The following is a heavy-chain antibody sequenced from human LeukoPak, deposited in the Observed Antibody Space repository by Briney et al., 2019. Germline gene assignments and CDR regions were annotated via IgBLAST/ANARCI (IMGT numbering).Heavy chain of an antibody. V-gene: IGHV4-34*01. CDR1: GGSFSGYY. CDR3: ASSRYCSSTSCHLLYVY. J-gene: IGHJ4*02. D-gene: IGHD2-2*01. Sequence: PSETLSLTCAVYGGSFSGYYWRWIRQPPGKGLEWIGEINHSGSTNYNPSLKSRVTISVDTSKNQFSLKLSSVTAADTAVYYCASSRYCSSTSCHLLYVYWGQGTLVTVSS. CDR2: INHSGST.